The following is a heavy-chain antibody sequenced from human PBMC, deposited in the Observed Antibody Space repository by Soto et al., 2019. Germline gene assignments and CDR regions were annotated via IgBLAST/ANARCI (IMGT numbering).Heavy chain of an antibody. CDR1: GFTFSTYA. CDR3: ARTYSSSWSTTVPDYGMDV. D-gene: IGHD6-13*01. V-gene: IGHV3-23*01. Sequence: PGGSLRLSCAASGFTFSTYAMSWVRQAPGKGLEWVSTITTSGGNTYYADSVQGRFTISRDNSKNTLYLQWSSLKASDTAMYYCARTYSSSWSTTVPDYGMDVWGQGTTVTVSS. CDR2: ITTSGGNT. J-gene: IGHJ6*02.